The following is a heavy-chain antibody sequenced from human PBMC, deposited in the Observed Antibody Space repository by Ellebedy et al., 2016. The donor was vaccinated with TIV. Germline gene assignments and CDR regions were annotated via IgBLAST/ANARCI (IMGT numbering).Heavy chain of an antibody. CDR1: GYTFTDYY. CDR3: ARPRGVAAALDFDY. D-gene: IGHD6-13*01. J-gene: IGHJ4*02. V-gene: IGHV1-2*02. CDR2: ISTNSGGT. Sequence: ASVKVSCXASGYTFTDYYINWVRQAPGQGLEWMGWISTNSGGTDYAQKFQGRVTMTRDTSISTAYMELSRLRSDDTAVYYCARPRGVAAALDFDYWGQGTLVTVSS.